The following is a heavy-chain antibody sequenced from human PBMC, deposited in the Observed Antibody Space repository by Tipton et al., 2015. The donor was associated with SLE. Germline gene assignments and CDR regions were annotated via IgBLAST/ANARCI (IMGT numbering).Heavy chain of an antibody. D-gene: IGHD3-10*01. CDR3: ARRRFGEFPYNWFDP. CDR2: ISSSSSTI. CDR1: GFTFSSYN. J-gene: IGHJ5*02. Sequence: GSLRLSCAASGFTFSSYNMNWVRQAPGKGLEWVSYISSSSSTIYYADSVKGRFTISRDNAKNSLYLQMNSLRAEDTAVYYCARRRFGEFPYNWFDPWGQGTLVTVSS. V-gene: IGHV3-48*01.